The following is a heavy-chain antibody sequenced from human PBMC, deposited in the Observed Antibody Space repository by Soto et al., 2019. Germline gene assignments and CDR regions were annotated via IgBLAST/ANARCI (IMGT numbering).Heavy chain of an antibody. V-gene: IGHV1-24*01. CDR2: FDPEDGET. CDR3: ATVEGVLVPAAMGY. CDR1: GYTLTELS. J-gene: IGHJ4*02. D-gene: IGHD2-2*01. Sequence: QVQLVQSGAEVKKPGASVKVSCKVSGYTLTELSMHWVRQAPGKGLEWMGGFDPEDGETIYAQKFQGRVTMTEDTRXNTAYMELSSLRSEDTAVYYCATVEGVLVPAAMGYWGQGTLVTVSS.